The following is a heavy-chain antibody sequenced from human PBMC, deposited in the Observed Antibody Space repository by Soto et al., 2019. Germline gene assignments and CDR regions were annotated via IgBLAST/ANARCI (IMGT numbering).Heavy chain of an antibody. CDR3: AREATLYYCDC. V-gene: IGHV3-30-3*01. CDR1: GFTFSSYA. J-gene: IGHJ4*02. Sequence: PGGSLRLSCAASGFTFSSYAMHWVRQAPGKGLEWLAVISYDGSDKYYADSVKGRFTISRDNSKNTLYLQMNSLRAEDTAVYSCAREATLYYCDCWGQGTLVTVSS. CDR2: ISYDGSDK. D-gene: IGHD3-16*01.